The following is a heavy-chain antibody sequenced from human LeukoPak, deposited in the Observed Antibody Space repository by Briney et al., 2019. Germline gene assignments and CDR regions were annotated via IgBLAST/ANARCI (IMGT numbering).Heavy chain of an antibody. CDR2: ITTSGTYI. J-gene: IGHJ4*02. CDR1: GFTFNNYN. V-gene: IGHV3-21*01. D-gene: IGHD6-13*01. Sequence: GGSLRLSCATSGFTFNNYNMNWVRQAPGRALEWVSSITTSGTYIFYADSVKGRFTISRDNAKNSLYLQMNSLGPEDTAVYYCARDVVAGIAVDYWGQGTLVTVSS. CDR3: ARDVVAGIAVDY.